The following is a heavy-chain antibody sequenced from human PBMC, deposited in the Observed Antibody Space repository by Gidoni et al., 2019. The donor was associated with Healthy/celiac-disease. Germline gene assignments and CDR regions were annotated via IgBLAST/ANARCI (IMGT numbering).Heavy chain of an antibody. D-gene: IGHD3-9*01. Sequence: QFQRVESGGCVVEPGRSLRVSCTASECTFSSYGMHGVSQAPGKGLEVVAVIWYDGSNKYYADSVKGRFTISRDNSKNTLYLQMNSLRAEDTAVYYCAIHDRPHSDNWFDPWGQGTLVTVSS. CDR2: IWYDGSNK. V-gene: IGHV3-33*01. CDR1: ECTFSSYG. J-gene: IGHJ5*02. CDR3: AIHDRPHSDNWFDP.